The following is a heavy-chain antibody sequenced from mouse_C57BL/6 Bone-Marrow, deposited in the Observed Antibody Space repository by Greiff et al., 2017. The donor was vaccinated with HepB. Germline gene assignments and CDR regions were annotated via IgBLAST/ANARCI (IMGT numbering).Heavy chain of an antibody. V-gene: IGHV1-59*01. J-gene: IGHJ3*01. Sequence: VQLQESGAELVRPGTSVKLSCKASGYTFTSYWMHWVKQRPGQGLEWIGVIDPSDSYTNYNQKFKGKATLTVDTSSSTSYMQLSSLTSEDSAVYYCASYYSNCFAYWGQGTLVTVSA. CDR1: GYTFTSYW. CDR2: IDPSDSYT. D-gene: IGHD2-5*01. CDR3: ASYYSNCFAY.